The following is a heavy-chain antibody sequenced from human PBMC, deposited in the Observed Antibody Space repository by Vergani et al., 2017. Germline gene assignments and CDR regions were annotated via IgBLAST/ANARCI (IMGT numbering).Heavy chain of an antibody. CDR2: IFYSGTT. V-gene: IGHV4-31*11. D-gene: IGHD6-25*01. CDR1: GGSISSGDHC. Sequence: QVQLQESGPGVVKPSQTLTLTCAVSGGSISSGDHCWTWIRQRPGKGLEWIGYIFYSGTTYDNPSLRSRLTISVDTSQNQFSLKLRSVTAADTAVDYCARVDTXVPATSHFYYMDVWGKGTTVVVSS. CDR3: ARVDTXVPATSHFYYMDV. J-gene: IGHJ6*03.